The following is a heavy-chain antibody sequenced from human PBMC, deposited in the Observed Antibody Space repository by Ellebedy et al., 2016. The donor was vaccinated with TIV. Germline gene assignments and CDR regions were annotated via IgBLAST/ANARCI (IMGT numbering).Heavy chain of an antibody. Sequence: GESLKISCATSGFNFSSYGMHWVRQAPGKGLEWVAVTWYDGTNIFYGDSVKGRFTIYRENSKNTLYLQMNSLRAEDTAVYYCANLDPGFTDSYGLDYWGQGTLVTVSS. CDR1: GFNFSSYG. V-gene: IGHV3-30*02. J-gene: IGHJ4*02. D-gene: IGHD5-18*01. CDR3: ANLDPGFTDSYGLDY. CDR2: TWYDGTNI.